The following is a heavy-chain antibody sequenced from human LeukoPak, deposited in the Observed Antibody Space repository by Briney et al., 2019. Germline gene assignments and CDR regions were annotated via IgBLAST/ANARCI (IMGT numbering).Heavy chain of an antibody. CDR3: ARDPYSGSYRFDY. CDR2: ISANNNNT. J-gene: IGHJ4*02. CDR1: GYSFTTYG. V-gene: IGHV1-18*01. D-gene: IGHD1-26*01. Sequence: ASVKVSCKASGYSFTTYGISWVRQAPGQGLEWMGWISANNNNTDNVQKLQGRVTMTTDTSTSTAYMELRSLRSDDTAVYYCARDPYSGSYRFDYWGQGTLVTVSS.